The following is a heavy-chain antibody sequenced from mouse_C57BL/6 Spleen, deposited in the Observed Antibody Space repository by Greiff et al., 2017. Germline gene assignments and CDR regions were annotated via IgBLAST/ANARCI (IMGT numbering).Heavy chain of an antibody. V-gene: IGHV1-64*01. CDR2: IHPNSGST. Sequence: QVQLQQPGAELVKPGASVKLSCKASGYTFTSYWMHWVKQRPGQGLEWIGMIHPNSGSTNYNKKFKSKATLTVDRSSGTAYMQLSSLTSEDSAVYYCARGGDYWGQGTTLTVSS. J-gene: IGHJ2*01. CDR1: GYTFTSYW. CDR3: ARGGDY.